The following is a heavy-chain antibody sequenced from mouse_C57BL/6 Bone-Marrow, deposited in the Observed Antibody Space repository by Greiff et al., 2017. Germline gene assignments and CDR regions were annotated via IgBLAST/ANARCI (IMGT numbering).Heavy chain of an antibody. V-gene: IGHV1-64*01. Sequence: QVQLQQPGAELVKPGASVKLSCKASGYTFTSYWMHWVKQRPGQGLEWIGMIHPNSGSTNYNEKFKSKATLTVDKSSSTAYMQLSSLTSEDSAVYYCAGFITTKGVFAYWGQGTLVTVSA. D-gene: IGHD1-1*01. CDR3: AGFITTKGVFAY. J-gene: IGHJ3*01. CDR1: GYTFTSYW. CDR2: IHPNSGST.